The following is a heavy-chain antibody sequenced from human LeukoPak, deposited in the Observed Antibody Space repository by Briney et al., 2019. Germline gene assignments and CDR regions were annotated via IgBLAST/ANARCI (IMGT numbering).Heavy chain of an antibody. CDR2: IYYSGST. D-gene: IGHD6-19*01. J-gene: IGHJ4*02. CDR3: ARHFSYSSGWFQDY. Sequence: SETLSLTCTVSGGSISSSSYYWGWIRQPPGKGLEWIGTIYYSGSTYFNPSLKSRVSISVDTSKNQFSLILNSLTVVDTAVYHCARHFSYSSGWFQDYWGQGTLVSVSS. CDR1: GGSISSSSYY. V-gene: IGHV4-39*01.